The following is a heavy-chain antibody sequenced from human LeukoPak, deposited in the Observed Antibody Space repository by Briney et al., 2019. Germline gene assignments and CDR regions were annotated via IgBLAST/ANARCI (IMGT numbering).Heavy chain of an antibody. D-gene: IGHD6-19*01. CDR3: ARVYSSGWPWFDP. J-gene: IGHJ5*02. V-gene: IGHV1-2*02. Sequence: ASVKVSCKASGYTFTGYYMHWVRQAPGQGLEWMGWINPNSGGTNYAQKFQGRVTMTRDTSVSTAYMELSRLRSDDTAVYYCARVYSSGWPWFDPWGQGTLVTVSS. CDR1: GYTFTGYY. CDR2: INPNSGGT.